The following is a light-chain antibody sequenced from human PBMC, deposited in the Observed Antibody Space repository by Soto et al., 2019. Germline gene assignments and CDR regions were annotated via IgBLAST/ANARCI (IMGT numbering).Light chain of an antibody. CDR3: QQYYAYSWT. Sequence: DIQMTQSPSTLSASVGDRVTITCRASQSISSWLAWYQQKPGKAPKLLIYQASSLESEVTSRFSGSGSGTDFTLVINSRQPDDFATYYCQQYYAYSWTFGQGTKVEIK. V-gene: IGKV1-5*03. J-gene: IGKJ1*01. CDR1: QSISSW. CDR2: QAS.